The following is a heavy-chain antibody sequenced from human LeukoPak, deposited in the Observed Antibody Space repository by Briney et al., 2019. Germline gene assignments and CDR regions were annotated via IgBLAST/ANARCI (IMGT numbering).Heavy chain of an antibody. Sequence: GGSLRLSCAASGFTFSSYSMNWVRQAPGKGLEWVSSISSSSSYIYYADSVKGRFTISRDNAKNSLYLQMNSLRAEDTAVYYCARDELGYCSGGSCYSGYMDVWGKGTTVTVSS. CDR3: ARDELGYCSGGSCYSGYMDV. J-gene: IGHJ6*03. D-gene: IGHD2-15*01. CDR1: GFTFSSYS. V-gene: IGHV3-21*01. CDR2: ISSSSSYI.